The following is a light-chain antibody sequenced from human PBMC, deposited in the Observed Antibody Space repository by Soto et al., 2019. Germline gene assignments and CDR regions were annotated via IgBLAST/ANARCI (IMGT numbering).Light chain of an antibody. CDR1: NSNIGRNP. CDR3: GAWDDSLKGIL. CDR2: TNN. J-gene: IGLJ3*02. Sequence: QSVLTQPPSVSGTPGQRVTISCSGSNSNIGRNPVNWYQHLPGTAPKLLIYTNNQRPSGVPDRFSGSKSGTSASLAISGLLSEEEADYYCGAWDDSLKGILFGGGTKLTVL. V-gene: IGLV1-44*01.